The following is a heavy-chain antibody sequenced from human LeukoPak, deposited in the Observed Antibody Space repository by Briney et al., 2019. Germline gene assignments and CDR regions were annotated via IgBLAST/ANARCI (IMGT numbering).Heavy chain of an antibody. J-gene: IGHJ4*02. V-gene: IGHV3-23*01. Sequence: PGGSLRLSCAASGFSLSSHAMSWVRQAPGKGLEWVSSISSSGDRTYYADSVKGRLTISRDNPRNTLLLQMNSLRAEDTAIYYCVRDIYGGYGGVDYWGQGILVTVSS. CDR3: VRDIYGGYGGVDY. CDR1: GFSLSSHA. D-gene: IGHD5-12*01. CDR2: ISSSGDRT.